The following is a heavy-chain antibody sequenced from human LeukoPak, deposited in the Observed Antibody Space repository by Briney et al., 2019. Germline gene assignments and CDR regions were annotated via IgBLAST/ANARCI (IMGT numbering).Heavy chain of an antibody. J-gene: IGHJ2*01. CDR2: IYYSGST. D-gene: IGHD6-13*01. V-gene: IGHV4-39*01. CDR1: GGSISSSSYY. CDR3: ARHSIAAAGPLWYFDL. Sequence: NPSETLSLTCTVSGGSISSSSYYWGWIRQPPGKGLEWIGSIYYSGSTYYNPSLKSRVTISVDTSKNQFSLKLRSVTAADTAVYYCARHSIAAAGPLWYFDLWGRGTLVTVSS.